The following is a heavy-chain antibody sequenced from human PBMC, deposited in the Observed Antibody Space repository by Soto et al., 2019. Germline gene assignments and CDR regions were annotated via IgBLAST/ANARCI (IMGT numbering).Heavy chain of an antibody. V-gene: IGHV2-5*01. CDR1: GFSLSTSGAG. Sequence: SGPTLVNPTQTLTLTCTFSGFSLSTSGAGVGWIRQPPGTALEWLGLVYWNDDRRFRPSLKSRLTITKDTSKNQVVLTMTNMAPADTATYYCAXRRPTATAISGPSAFDFWGQGTLVTVSS. J-gene: IGHJ4*02. CDR2: VYWNDDR. CDR3: AXRRPTATAISGPSAFDF. D-gene: IGHD6-25*01.